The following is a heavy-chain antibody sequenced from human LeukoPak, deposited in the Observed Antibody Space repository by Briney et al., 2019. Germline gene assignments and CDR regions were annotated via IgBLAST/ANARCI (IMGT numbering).Heavy chain of an antibody. Sequence: SETLSLTCTVSGGSISSYYWSWIRQPPGKGLEWIGYIYYSGSTNYNPSLKSRVTISVDTSKNQFSLKLSSVTAADTAVYYCARGYVDTAMWGYFDYWGQGTLVTVSS. J-gene: IGHJ4*02. CDR3: ARGYVDTAMWGYFDY. CDR2: IYYSGST. V-gene: IGHV4-59*08. CDR1: GGSISSYY. D-gene: IGHD5-18*01.